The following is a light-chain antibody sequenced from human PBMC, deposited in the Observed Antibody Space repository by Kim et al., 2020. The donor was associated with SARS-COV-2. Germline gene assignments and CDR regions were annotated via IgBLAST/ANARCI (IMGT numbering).Light chain of an antibody. CDR2: AAS. J-gene: IGKJ4*01. Sequence: DVQMTQSPSAMSASVGDSVTITCRASQAIGNYLVWFQQKPGKGPKRLIYAASTLESGVPSRFSGSGSGTEFTLTISSLQPEDSATYFCLQHNVYPLTFGGGPRWISN. CDR1: QAIGNY. CDR3: LQHNVYPLT. V-gene: IGKV1-17*03.